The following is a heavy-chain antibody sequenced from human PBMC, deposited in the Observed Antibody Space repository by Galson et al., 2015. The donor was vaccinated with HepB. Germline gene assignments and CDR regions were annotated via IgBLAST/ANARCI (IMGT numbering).Heavy chain of an antibody. J-gene: IGHJ3*02. CDR1: GFTFSSCS. CDR3: TRSGTSSRGAFDI. D-gene: IGHD1-14*01. V-gene: IGHV3-48*01. Sequence: SLRLSCAASGFTFSSCSLNWVRQAPGKGLEWVSYISSGSSTIYYADSVKGRFTISRDNAKNSLYLQMNSLRAEDTAKYYCTRSGTSSRGAFDIWGQGTIVTVSS. CDR2: ISSGSSTI.